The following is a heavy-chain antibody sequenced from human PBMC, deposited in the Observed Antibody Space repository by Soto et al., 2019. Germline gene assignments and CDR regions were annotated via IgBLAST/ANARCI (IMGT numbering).Heavy chain of an antibody. CDR2: INHSGST. CDR3: ARGQDYSSSWYRLYYYYGMDV. Sequence: SETLCLTCAVYGGSFSGYYWSWIRQPPGKGLEWIGEINHSGSTNYNPSLKSRVTISVDTSKNQFSLKLSSVTAADTAVYYCARGQDYSSSWYRLYYYYGMDVWGQGTTVTVS. J-gene: IGHJ6*02. CDR1: GGSFSGYY. D-gene: IGHD6-13*01. V-gene: IGHV4-34*01.